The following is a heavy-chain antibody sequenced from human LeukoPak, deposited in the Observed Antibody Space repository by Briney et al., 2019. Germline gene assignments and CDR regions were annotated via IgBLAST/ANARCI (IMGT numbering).Heavy chain of an antibody. D-gene: IGHD2-2*03. CDR2: ISYDGSNK. CDR1: GFTFSSYA. V-gene: IGHV3-30-3*01. Sequence: PGGSLRLSCAASGFTFSSYAMHWVRQAPGKGLEWVAVISYDGSNKYYADSVKGRFTISRDNSKNTLYLQMNSLRAEDTAVYYCARGGYCSSTSCYVPYYYYGMDVWGQGTTVTVSS. CDR3: ARGGYCSSTSCYVPYYYYGMDV. J-gene: IGHJ6*02.